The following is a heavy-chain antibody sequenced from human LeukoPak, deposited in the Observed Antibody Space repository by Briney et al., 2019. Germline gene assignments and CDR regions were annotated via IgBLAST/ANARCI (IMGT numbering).Heavy chain of an antibody. CDR3: AKGLGVRYYYGSGTEYYGMDV. V-gene: IGHV3-7*01. CDR2: IKQDGSEK. CDR1: GFTFSSYW. Sequence: GGSLRLSCAASGFTFSSYWMSWVRQAPGKGLEWVANIKQDGSEKYYVDSVKGRFTISRDNSKITLYLQMNSLRAEDTAVYYCAKGLGVRYYYGSGTEYYGMDVWGQGTTVTVSS. D-gene: IGHD3-10*01. J-gene: IGHJ6*02.